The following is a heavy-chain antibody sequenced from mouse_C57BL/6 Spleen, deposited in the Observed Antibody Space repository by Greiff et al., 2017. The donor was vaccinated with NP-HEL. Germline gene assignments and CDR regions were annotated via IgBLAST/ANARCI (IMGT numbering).Heavy chain of an antibody. J-gene: IGHJ4*01. CDR1: GFTFSSYA. CDR3: ARGSVAMDY. CDR2: ISDGGSYT. Sequence: DVKLVESGGGLVKPGGSLKLSCAASGFTFSSYAMSWVRQTPEKRLEWVATISDGGSYTYYPDNVKGRFTISRDNAKNNLYLQMGHLKSEDTAMYYCARGSVAMDYWGQGTSVTVSS. V-gene: IGHV5-4*03.